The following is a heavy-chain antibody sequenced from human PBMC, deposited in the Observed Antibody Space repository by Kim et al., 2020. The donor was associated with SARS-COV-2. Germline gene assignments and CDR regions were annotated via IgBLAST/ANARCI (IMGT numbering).Heavy chain of an antibody. J-gene: IGHJ4*02. Sequence: GGSLRLSCAASGFTFSSYSMNWVRQAPGKGLEWVSSISSSSSYIYYADSVKGRFTISRDNAKNSLYLQMNSLRAEDTAVYYCAREAPHFYSNYGVDFDYWGQGTLVTVSS. V-gene: IGHV3-21*01. CDR2: ISSSSSYI. D-gene: IGHD4-4*01. CDR3: AREAPHFYSNYGVDFDY. CDR1: GFTFSSYS.